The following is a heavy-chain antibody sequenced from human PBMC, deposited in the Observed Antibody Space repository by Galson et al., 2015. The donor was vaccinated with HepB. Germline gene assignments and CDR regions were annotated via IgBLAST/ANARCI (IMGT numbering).Heavy chain of an antibody. J-gene: IGHJ4*02. Sequence: QSGAEVKKPGESLKISCRDSGYNFANYWIGWVRQMPRRGLEWMGIIHPVDSVIHYSPSFQGQVTISADKSISTAYLQWNSLRTSDAAMYYCAKRAYSGSAASDYWGQGTLVIVSS. D-gene: IGHD6-6*01. CDR3: AKRAYSGSAASDY. V-gene: IGHV5-51*01. CDR1: GYNFANYW. CDR2: IHPVDSVI.